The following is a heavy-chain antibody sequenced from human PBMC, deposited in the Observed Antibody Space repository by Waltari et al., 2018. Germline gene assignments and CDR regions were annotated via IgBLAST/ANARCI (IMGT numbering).Heavy chain of an antibody. J-gene: IGHJ4*02. Sequence: QVQLQESGPGLVKPSGTLSLTCAVSGGSISSSNWWSWVRQPPGKGLEWIGEIYHSGSTNYNPSLKSRVTISVDKSKNQFSLKLSSVTAADTAVYYCARSLVGRGITMVRGRGKIDYWGQGTLVTVSS. D-gene: IGHD3-10*01. CDR3: ARSLVGRGITMVRGRGKIDY. CDR1: GGSISSSNW. V-gene: IGHV4-4*02. CDR2: IYHSGST.